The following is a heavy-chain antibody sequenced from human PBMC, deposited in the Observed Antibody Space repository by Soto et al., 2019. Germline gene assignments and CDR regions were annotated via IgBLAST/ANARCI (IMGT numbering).Heavy chain of an antibody. Sequence: EVQLLESGGGLVQPGGSLRLSCAASGFTFSSYAMSWVRQAPGKGLEWVSAISGSGGSTYYADSVKGRFTISRDNSKNTLYLQMNSLRAEDTAVYYCAKGIRCSGGSCYVHCYYGMDVWGQGTTVTVSS. V-gene: IGHV3-23*01. CDR3: AKGIRCSGGSCYVHCYYGMDV. CDR2: ISGSGGST. D-gene: IGHD2-15*01. J-gene: IGHJ6*02. CDR1: GFTFSSYA.